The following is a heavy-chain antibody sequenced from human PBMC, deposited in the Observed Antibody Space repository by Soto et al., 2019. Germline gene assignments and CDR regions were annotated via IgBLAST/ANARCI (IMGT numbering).Heavy chain of an antibody. J-gene: IGHJ5*02. D-gene: IGHD6-13*01. V-gene: IGHV5-10-1*01. CDR1: GFSFTNYW. CDR2: IDPVDSYA. CDR3: ARIESIARNWFDP. Sequence: XESLKVSCKCSGFSFTNYWSSLVLQMPGKGLEWMGNIDPVDSYANYSPSFQGHVTFSVDTSISTAYLQWSSLKASDTAMYFCARIESIARNWFDPWGQGTLVTVSS.